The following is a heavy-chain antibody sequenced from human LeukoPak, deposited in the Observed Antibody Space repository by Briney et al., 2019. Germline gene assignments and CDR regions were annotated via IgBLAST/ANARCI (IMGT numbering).Heavy chain of an antibody. CDR1: GYTFTGYY. CDR2: INPNSGGT. CDR3: ASENSSSSHYYYYYGMDV. V-gene: IGHV1-2*02. D-gene: IGHD6-6*01. Sequence: DSVKVSCKASGYTFTGYYMHWVRQTPGQGLEWMGWINPNSGGTNYAQKFQGRVTMTRDTSISTAYMELSRLRSDDTAVYYCASENSSSSHYYYYYGMDVWGQGTTVTVSS. J-gene: IGHJ6*02.